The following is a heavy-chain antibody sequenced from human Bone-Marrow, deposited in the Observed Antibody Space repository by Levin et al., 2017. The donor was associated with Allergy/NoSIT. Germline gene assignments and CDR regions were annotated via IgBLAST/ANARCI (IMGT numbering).Heavy chain of an antibody. Sequence: GGSLRLSCAASGFTISTNYMSWVRQVPGKGLEWVSIIHSGGRKNNDDSLKGRFPISRDNYNTTLYLQMNSLRGEDTAIYYCARDYVVATNHWGQGTLVIVSS. CDR2: IHSGGRK. D-gene: IGHD5-12*01. CDR3: ARDYVVATNH. J-gene: IGHJ4*02. CDR1: GFTISTNY. V-gene: IGHV3-66*01.